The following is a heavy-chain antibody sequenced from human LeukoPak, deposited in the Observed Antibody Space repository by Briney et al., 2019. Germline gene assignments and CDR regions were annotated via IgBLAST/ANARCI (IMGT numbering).Heavy chain of an antibody. CDR2: ISGDGGST. CDR3: AKSLVPQLWFPAFDT. J-gene: IGHJ3*02. CDR1: GFTFDDYA. V-gene: IGHV3-43*02. Sequence: PGGSLRLSCAASGFTFDDYAMHWVRQAPGKGLEWVSLISGDGGSTYYADSVMGRFTISRDNSKNSLHLQMNSLRTEDTALYYCAKSLVPQLWFPAFDTWGQGTVVSVSS. D-gene: IGHD5-18*01.